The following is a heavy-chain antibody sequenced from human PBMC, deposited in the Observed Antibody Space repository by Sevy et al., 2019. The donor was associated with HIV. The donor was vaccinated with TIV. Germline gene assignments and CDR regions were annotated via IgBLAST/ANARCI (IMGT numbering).Heavy chain of an antibody. Sequence: GGSLRLSCAASGFTFSSYAMHWVRQAPGKGLEWVAVISYDGSNKYYADSVKGRFTISRDNSKNTRYLQMNSLRAEDTAGYYCARALLMMSTVYYYYGMDVWGQGTTVTVSS. V-gene: IGHV3-30*04. CDR2: ISYDGSNK. CDR3: ARALLMMSTVYYYYGMDV. CDR1: GFTFSSYA. D-gene: IGHD2-2*01. J-gene: IGHJ6*02.